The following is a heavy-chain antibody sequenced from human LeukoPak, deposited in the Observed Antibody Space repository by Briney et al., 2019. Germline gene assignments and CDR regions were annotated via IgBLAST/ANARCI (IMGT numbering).Heavy chain of an antibody. V-gene: IGHV6-1*01. D-gene: IGHD3-10*01. Sequence: SQTLSLTCAISGDSVSSNSAAWNWIRQSPSRGLEWLGRTYYRSKWYNDYAVSVKSRITINPDTSKNQFSLQLNSVTPEDTAVYYCARAQHYYGSGSYYRLFDYWGQGTLVTVSS. CDR2: TYYRSKWYN. CDR3: ARAQHYYGSGSYYRLFDY. CDR1: GDSVSSNSAA. J-gene: IGHJ4*02.